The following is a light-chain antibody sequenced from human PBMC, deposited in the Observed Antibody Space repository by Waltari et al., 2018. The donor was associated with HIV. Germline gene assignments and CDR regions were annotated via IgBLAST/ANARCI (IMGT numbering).Light chain of an antibody. V-gene: IGKV3-20*01. CDR3: QQSGSSIS. J-gene: IGKJ5*01. CDR1: QSVGSIY. CDR2: GAS. Sequence: EIVLTQSPGTLSLSPGVRAILSCRASQSVGSIYLNWYQQKPGQAPRLLLYGASNRASGIPDRFSGSGSGTDFTLTISSLESEDSAVYYCQQSGSSISFGQGTRLEIK.